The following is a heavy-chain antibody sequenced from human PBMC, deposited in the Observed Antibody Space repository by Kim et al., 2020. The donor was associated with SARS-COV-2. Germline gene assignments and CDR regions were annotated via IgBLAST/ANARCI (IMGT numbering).Heavy chain of an antibody. J-gene: IGHJ3*02. D-gene: IGHD2-21*02. CDR3: ATDGPPVVTRAFDI. Sequence: AQKFQGRVTMTEDTSTDTAYMELSSLRSEDTAVYYCATDGPPVVTRAFDIWGQGTMVTVSS. V-gene: IGHV1-24*01.